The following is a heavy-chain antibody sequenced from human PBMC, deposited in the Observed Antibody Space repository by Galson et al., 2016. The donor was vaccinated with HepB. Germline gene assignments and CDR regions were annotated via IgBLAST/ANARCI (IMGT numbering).Heavy chain of an antibody. CDR2: MYYSGNA. D-gene: IGHD3-22*01. CDR3: ARSNYHDTSRAFDI. V-gene: IGHV4-31*03. Sequence: TLSLTCTVSGGSISSLGHYWTWIRQNPEKGLQWIGYMYYSGNAHYNPSLKSRVIISIDTSKNQFSLKLSFVTAADTAVYFCARSNYHDTSRAFDIWAKGQSSPSLQ. J-gene: IGHJ3*02. CDR1: GGSISSLGHY.